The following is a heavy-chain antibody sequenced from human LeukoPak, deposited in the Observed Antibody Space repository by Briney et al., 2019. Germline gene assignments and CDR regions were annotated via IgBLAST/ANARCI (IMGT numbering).Heavy chain of an antibody. V-gene: IGHV4-4*07. CDR2: IYTSGST. D-gene: IGHD3-22*01. J-gene: IGHJ4*02. CDR3: ATYYYDSSGYYDFDY. CDR1: GGSISSYY. Sequence: SETLSLTCTVSGGSISSYYWSWIRQPAGKGLEWIGRIYTSGSTNYNPSLKSRVTMSVDTSKNQFSLKLSSVTAVDTAVYYCATYYYDSSGYYDFDYWGQGTLVTVSS.